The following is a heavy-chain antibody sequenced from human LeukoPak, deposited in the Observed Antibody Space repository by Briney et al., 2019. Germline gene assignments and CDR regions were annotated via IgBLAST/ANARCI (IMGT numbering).Heavy chain of an antibody. CDR1: GFTFSSYW. V-gene: IGHV3-7*01. D-gene: IGHD5-24*01. CDR2: IKQDGSEK. J-gene: IGHJ3*02. CDR3: ARGKRWLQLPHAFDI. Sequence: PGGSLRLSCAASGFTFSSYWMSWVRQAPGKGLEWVANIKQDGSEKYYVDSVKGRFTISRDNAKNSLYLQMNSLRAEDTAVYYCARGKRWLQLPHAFDIWGQGTMVTVSS.